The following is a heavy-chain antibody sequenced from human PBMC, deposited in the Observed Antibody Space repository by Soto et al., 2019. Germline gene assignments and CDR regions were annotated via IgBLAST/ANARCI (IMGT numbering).Heavy chain of an antibody. CDR3: AKDSIVVVIYGFDY. D-gene: IGHD3-22*01. V-gene: IGHV3-30*18. CDR2: ISYDGSNK. CDR1: GFTFSSYG. J-gene: IGHJ4*02. Sequence: PGGSLRLSCAASGFTFSSYGMHWVRQAPGKGLEWVAVISYDGSNKYYADSVKGRFTISRDNSKNTLYLQMNSLRAEDTAVYYCAKDSIVVVIYGFDYWGQGTLVTVSS.